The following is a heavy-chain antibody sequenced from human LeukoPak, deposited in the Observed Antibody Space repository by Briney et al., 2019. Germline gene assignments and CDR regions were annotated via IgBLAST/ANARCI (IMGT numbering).Heavy chain of an antibody. J-gene: IGHJ4*02. CDR3: TTVLEVVVGIDY. CDR2: IKSKTDGGTT. CDR1: GFTFSNAW. V-gene: IGHV3-15*01. Sequence: GSLRLSCAASGFTFSNAWTSWVRQAPGKGLEWDGRIKSKTDGGTTDYAAPVKGRFTISRDDSKNTLYLQMNSLKTEDTAVYYCTTVLEVVVGIDYWGQGTLVTVSS. D-gene: IGHD2-15*01.